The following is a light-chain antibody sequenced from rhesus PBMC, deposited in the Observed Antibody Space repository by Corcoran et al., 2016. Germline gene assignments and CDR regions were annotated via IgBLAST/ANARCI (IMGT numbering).Light chain of an antibody. Sequence: IQLTQSPSSLSASVGDRVTITCRASQGISSWLAWYQQKPGKAPKLLIYKASGLQSGVPSRFSGSGSGTDFTLSIRSLQPEDVATYYCEKYNSAPRTLGQGTKVEIK. J-gene: IGKJ1*01. CDR1: QGISSW. CDR2: KAS. V-gene: IGKV1-21*01. CDR3: EKYNSAPRT.